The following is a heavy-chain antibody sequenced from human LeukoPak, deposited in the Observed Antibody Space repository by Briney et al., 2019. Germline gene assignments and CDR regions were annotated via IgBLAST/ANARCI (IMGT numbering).Heavy chain of an antibody. D-gene: IGHD6-6*01. CDR2: INPSGST. V-gene: IGHV4-34*01. J-gene: IGHJ4*02. Sequence: SETLSLTCAVYGGSFSDYNWSWIRQPPGKGLEWTGEINPSGSTNYNPSLKSRVSISVDTSKNQFSLRLSSVTAADTAVYYRARHRAYSSSSPFDYWGQGTLVTVSS. CDR1: GGSFSDYN. CDR3: ARHRAYSSSSPFDY.